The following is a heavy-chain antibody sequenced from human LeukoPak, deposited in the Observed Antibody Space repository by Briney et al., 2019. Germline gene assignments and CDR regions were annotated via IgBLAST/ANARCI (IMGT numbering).Heavy chain of an antibody. CDR1: GFTVSSNY. CDR3: ASSWYYFDY. D-gene: IGHD6-13*01. CDR2: IYSGGST. V-gene: IGHV3-66*01. J-gene: IGHJ4*02. Sequence: PGGSLRLSCAVSGFTVSSNYMSWVRQAPGKGLEWVSVIYSGGSTYYADSVKGRFTISRDNSKNTLYLQMNSLRAEDTAVYYCASSWYYFDYWGQGTLVTVSS.